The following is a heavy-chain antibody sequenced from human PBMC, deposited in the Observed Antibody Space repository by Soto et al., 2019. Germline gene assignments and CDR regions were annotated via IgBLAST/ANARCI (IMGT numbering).Heavy chain of an antibody. CDR2: IYPGDHET. V-gene: IGHV5-51*01. D-gene: IGHD6-25*01. CDR1: GYTFSNFW. CDR3: ARSPRSGPYFDY. Sequence: GESLKISCQCSGYTFSNFWIGWVRQLPGKGLEWMGIIYPGDHETRYSPSFHGKVTISADKSINTAYLQWNSLEASDTAFYFCARSPRSGPYFDYRGQGALVTVSS. J-gene: IGHJ4*02.